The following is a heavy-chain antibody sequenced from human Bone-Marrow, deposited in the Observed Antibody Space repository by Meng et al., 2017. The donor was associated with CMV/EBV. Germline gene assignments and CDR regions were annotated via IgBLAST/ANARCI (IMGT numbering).Heavy chain of an antibody. CDR1: GFTFSSYS. V-gene: IGHV3-21*01. CDR2: ISSSSSYI. J-gene: IGHJ5*02. D-gene: IGHD2-2*01. CDR3: ARRCRSTSRKGGNWFDP. Sequence: GESLKISCAASGFTFSSYSMNWVRQAPGKGLEWVSSISSSSSYIYYADSVKGRFTISRDNAKNSLYLQMNSLRAEDTAVYYCARRCRSTSRKGGNWFDPWGQGTLVTVSS.